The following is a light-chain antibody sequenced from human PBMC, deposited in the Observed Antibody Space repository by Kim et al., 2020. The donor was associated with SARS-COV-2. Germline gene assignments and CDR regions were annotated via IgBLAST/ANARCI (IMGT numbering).Light chain of an antibody. CDR3: QQYGSSPPIT. J-gene: IGKJ5*01. CDR2: GAS. Sequence: EIVLTQSPGTLSLSPGERATLSCSASQRTTYLAWYQQRPGQALRLLIYGASSRAIGIPDRFSGSVSGTDFTLTISRLEPEDFGVYYCQQYGSSPPITFGQGTRLEI. V-gene: IGKV3-20*01. CDR1: QRTTY.